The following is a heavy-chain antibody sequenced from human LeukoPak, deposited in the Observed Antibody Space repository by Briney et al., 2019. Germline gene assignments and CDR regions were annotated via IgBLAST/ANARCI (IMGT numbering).Heavy chain of an antibody. CDR1: RFTFSSYG. D-gene: IGHD6-13*01. CDR3: AKTTADSDAFDM. CDR2: LRFDRSTE. V-gene: IGHV3-30*02. J-gene: IGHJ3*02. Sequence: GGSLRLSCAASRFTFSSYGMHWVRQAPGKGLEWVAYLRFDRSTEYYADSVKGRFTISRDNSKNTLYLQMNSLRVEDTAVFYCAKTTADSDAFDMWGQGTMVTVSS.